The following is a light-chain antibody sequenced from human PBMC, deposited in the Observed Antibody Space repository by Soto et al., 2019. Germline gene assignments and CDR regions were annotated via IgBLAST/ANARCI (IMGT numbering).Light chain of an antibody. V-gene: IGLV2-14*01. CDR2: EVN. J-gene: IGLJ1*01. Sequence: QSALTQPASVSGSPGQSITISCTGTSSDVGGYDYVSWYQLHPGKAPKLMVFEVNNRPSGVSNRFSGSKSGNTASLTISGLQAEDEAYYYCSSYTTSAPYVFGSGTKVTVL. CDR3: SSYTTSAPYV. CDR1: SSDVGGYDY.